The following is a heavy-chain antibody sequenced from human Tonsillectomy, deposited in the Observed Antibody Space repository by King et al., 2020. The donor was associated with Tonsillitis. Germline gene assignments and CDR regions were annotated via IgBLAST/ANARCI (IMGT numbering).Heavy chain of an antibody. V-gene: IGHV4-61*02. Sequence: VQLQESGPGLVKPSQTLSLTCTVSGGSISSGTYYWRWIRPPAGKGLEWIGHIYTSGSTNYNPSLKSRLTMSVDTSKNQFSLKLSSVTAADTAVYYCARDREGGYFDYWGQGTLVTVSS. J-gene: IGHJ4*02. D-gene: IGHD1-26*01. CDR2: IYTSGST. CDR3: ARDREGGYFDY. CDR1: GGSISSGTYY.